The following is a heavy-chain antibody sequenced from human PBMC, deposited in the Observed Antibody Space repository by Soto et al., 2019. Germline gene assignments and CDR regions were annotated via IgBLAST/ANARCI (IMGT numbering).Heavy chain of an antibody. V-gene: IGHV4-59*08. CDR2: IYYSGST. D-gene: IGHD5-18*01. J-gene: IGHJ4*02. CDR3: ARRYGSCFDY. Sequence: QVQLQESGPGLVKPSETLSLTCTVSGGSISSYYWSWIRQPPGKGLEWIGYIYYSGSTNYNPPLQSRVTIPVDTPKNQFSLKLSSVTAADTAVYYCARRYGSCFDYWGQGTLVTVSS. CDR1: GGSISSYY.